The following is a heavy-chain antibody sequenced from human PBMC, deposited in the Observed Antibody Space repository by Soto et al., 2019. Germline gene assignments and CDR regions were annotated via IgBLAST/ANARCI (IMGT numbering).Heavy chain of an antibody. D-gene: IGHD6-6*01. CDR1: GFTFTSSA. CDR3: AAPRIAARRDYYYGMDV. V-gene: IGHV1-58*01. Sequence: SVKVSCKASGFTFTSSAVQWVRQARGQRLEWIGWIVVGSGNTNYAQKFQERVTITRDMSTSTAYMELSSLRSEDTAVYYCAAPRIAARRDYYYGMDVWGQGTTV. J-gene: IGHJ6*02. CDR2: IVVGSGNT.